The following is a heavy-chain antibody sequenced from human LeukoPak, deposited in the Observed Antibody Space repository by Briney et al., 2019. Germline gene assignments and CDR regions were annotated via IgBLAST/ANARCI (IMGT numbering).Heavy chain of an antibody. CDR2: IYYSGST. CDR1: GGSISSGGYY. V-gene: IGHV4-31*03. CDR3: ARGVVGATKVDY. Sequence: KASETLSLTCTVSGGSISSGGYYWSWIRQHPGKGLEWIGYIYYSGSTYYNPSLKSRVTISVDTSKNQFSLKLSSVTAADTAVYYCARGVVGATKVDYWGQGTLVTVSS. J-gene: IGHJ4*02. D-gene: IGHD1-26*01.